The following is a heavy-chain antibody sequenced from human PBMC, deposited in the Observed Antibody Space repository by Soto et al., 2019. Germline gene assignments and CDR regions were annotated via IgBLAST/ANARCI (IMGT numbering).Heavy chain of an antibody. CDR1: GGSISSYY. CDR2: IYYSGST. J-gene: IGHJ6*03. Sequence: SETLSLTCTVSGGSISSYYWSWIRQPPGKGLEWIGYIYYSGSTNYNPSLKSRVTISVDTSKNQFSLKLSSVTAADTAVYYCARTVTTRDYYYYYMDVWGKGTTVTVSS. CDR3: ARTVTTRDYYYYYMDV. V-gene: IGHV4-59*08. D-gene: IGHD4-17*01.